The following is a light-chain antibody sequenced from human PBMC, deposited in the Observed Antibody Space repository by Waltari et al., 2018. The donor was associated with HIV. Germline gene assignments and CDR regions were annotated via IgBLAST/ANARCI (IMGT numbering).Light chain of an antibody. CDR1: SSNIGNNF. CDR3: GTWDSSLSVWV. Sequence: QSVLTQPPSVSAAPGQKVTISCSGSSSNIGNNFVSWYQQLPGTAPKLLMYDITKRPSGIPDPFSGTKSGTSATLGITGLQTEDDADYYCGTWDSSLSVWVFGGGTNLTVL. V-gene: IGLV1-51*01. J-gene: IGLJ3*02. CDR2: DIT.